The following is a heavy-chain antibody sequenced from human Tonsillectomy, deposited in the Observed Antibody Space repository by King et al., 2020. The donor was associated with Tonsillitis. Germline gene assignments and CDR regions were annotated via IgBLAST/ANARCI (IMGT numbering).Heavy chain of an antibody. CDR2: ISYDGSNK. J-gene: IGHJ6*02. CDR3: AKVTSPWSYYYYGMDV. CDR1: GFTFSSYG. D-gene: IGHD3-3*01. V-gene: IGHV3-30*18. Sequence: HVQLVESGGGVVQPGRSLRLSCAASGFTFSSYGIHWVRQAPGKGLEWVAVISYDGSNKYYADSVKGRFTISRDNSKNTVYLQMNSLRAEDTAVYYCAKVTSPWSYYYYGMDVWGQGTTVTVSS.